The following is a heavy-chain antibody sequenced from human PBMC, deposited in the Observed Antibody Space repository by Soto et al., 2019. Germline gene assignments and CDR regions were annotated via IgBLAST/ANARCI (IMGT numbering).Heavy chain of an antibody. V-gene: IGHV3-23*01. CDR2: LSGSGGST. D-gene: IGHD3-16*02. Sequence: EVQLLESGGGLVQPGGSLRLSCAASGFTFSSYAMSWVRQAPGKGLEWVSALSGSGGSTYYADSVKGRFTISRDNSKNTLYLQMNSLRAEDTAVYYCAKEGYYYVWGSYRYEGDYWGQGTLVTVSS. CDR1: GFTFSSYA. CDR3: AKEGYYYVWGSYRYEGDY. J-gene: IGHJ4*02.